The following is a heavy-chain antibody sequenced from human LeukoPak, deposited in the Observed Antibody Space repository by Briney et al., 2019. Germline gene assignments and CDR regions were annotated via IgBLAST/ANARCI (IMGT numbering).Heavy chain of an antibody. D-gene: IGHD5-18*01. V-gene: IGHV3-53*05. J-gene: IGHJ6*02. CDR1: GFTVSSNY. CDR3: ARSRALWLPKGMDV. CDR2: IYSGGST. Sequence: GGSLRLSCAASGFTVSSNYMSWVRQAPGKGLEWVSIIYSGGSTYYADSVKGRFTISRDNSKNTLYLQMNSLRAEDTAVYYCARSRALWLPKGMDVWGQGTTVTVSS.